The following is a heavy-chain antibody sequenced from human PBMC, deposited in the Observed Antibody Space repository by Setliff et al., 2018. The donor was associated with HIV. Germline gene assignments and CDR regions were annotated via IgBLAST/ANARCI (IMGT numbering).Heavy chain of an antibody. V-gene: IGHV1-18*01. Sequence: RASVKVSCKTSDYIFLSDGIGWVRQAPGQGLEWMGWVSPYNGYTKYAQKFQGRVTMTTDTSARTGYMVLRNLRSDDTAVYYCSRYNFWSGYESDYWGQGTQVTVSS. CDR1: DYIFLSDG. CDR3: SRYNFWSGYESDY. J-gene: IGHJ4*02. CDR2: VSPYNGYT. D-gene: IGHD3-3*01.